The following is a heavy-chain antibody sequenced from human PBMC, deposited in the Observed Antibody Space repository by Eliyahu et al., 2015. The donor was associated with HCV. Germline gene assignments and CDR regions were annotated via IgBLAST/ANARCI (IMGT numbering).Heavy chain of an antibody. D-gene: IGHD3-10*01. CDR2: IKQDGSEK. CDR3: AGTGRFGDFDY. Sequence: EVQLVESGGGLVQPXGSLRXSCXASGFTFSSYWMSWVRQXPGKGLEWVANIKQDGSEKYYVDSVKGRFTISRDNAKNSLYLQMNSLRAEDTAVYYCAGTGRFGDFDYWGQGTLVTVSS. CDR1: GFTFSSYW. J-gene: IGHJ4*02. V-gene: IGHV3-7*01.